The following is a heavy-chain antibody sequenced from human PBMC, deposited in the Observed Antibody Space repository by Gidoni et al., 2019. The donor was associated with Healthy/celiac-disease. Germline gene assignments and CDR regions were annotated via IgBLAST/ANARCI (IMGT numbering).Heavy chain of an antibody. Sequence: QVQLVESGGGVVQPGRSLRLSCAASGFTFSSYAMHWVRQAPGKGLEWVAVISYDGSNKYYADSVKGRFTISRDNSKNTLYLQMNSLRAEDTAVYYCARDIINVPNYGSGSYYWWGQGTLVTVSS. CDR3: ARDIINVPNYGSGSYYW. CDR2: ISYDGSNK. J-gene: IGHJ4*02. CDR1: GFTFSSYA. V-gene: IGHV3-30-3*01. D-gene: IGHD3-10*01.